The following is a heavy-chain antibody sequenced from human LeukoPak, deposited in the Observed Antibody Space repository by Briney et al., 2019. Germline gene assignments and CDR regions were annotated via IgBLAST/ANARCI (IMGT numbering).Heavy chain of an antibody. CDR3: ARTYYYGSGSSGQFDP. J-gene: IGHJ5*02. Sequence: GASVKVSFKASGYTFTGYGINWVRQAPGQGLEWMGWISAYNGNTNYAQKLQGRVTMTTDTSTSTAYMELRSLRSDDTAVYYCARTYYYGSGSSGQFDPWGQGTLVTVSS. V-gene: IGHV1-18*01. D-gene: IGHD3-10*01. CDR1: GYTFTGYG. CDR2: ISAYNGNT.